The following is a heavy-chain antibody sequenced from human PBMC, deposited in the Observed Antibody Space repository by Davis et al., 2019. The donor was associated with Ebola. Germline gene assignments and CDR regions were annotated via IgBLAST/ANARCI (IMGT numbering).Heavy chain of an antibody. CDR3: ARAGGPLMLSVDY. Sequence: PSETLSLTCTVSGGSISSYYWSWIRQPPGKGLEWIGYIYYSGSTNYNPSLKSRVTISVDTSKNQFSLKLSSVTAADTAVYYCARAGGPLMLSVDYWGQGTLVTVSS. CDR2: IYYSGST. D-gene: IGHD2-8*01. CDR1: GGSISSYY. J-gene: IGHJ4*02. V-gene: IGHV4-59*08.